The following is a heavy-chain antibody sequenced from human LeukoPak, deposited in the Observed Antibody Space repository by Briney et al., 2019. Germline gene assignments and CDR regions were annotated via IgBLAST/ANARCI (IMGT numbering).Heavy chain of an antibody. J-gene: IGHJ4*02. CDR2: ISGSGGST. CDR3: AKDGWELPHFDY. D-gene: IGHD1-26*01. V-gene: IGHV3-23*01. Sequence: GGSLRLSCAASGLSVSGYWLTWVRQAPGKGLEWVSAISGSGGSTYYADSVKGRFTISRDNSKNTLYLQMNSLRAEDTAVYYCAKDGWELPHFDYWGQGTLVTVSS. CDR1: GLSVSGYW.